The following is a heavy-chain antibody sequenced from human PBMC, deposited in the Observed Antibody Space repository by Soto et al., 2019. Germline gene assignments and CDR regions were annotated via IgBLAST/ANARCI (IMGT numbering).Heavy chain of an antibody. D-gene: IGHD4-4*01. CDR1: NGSISSGDYY. CDR2: IYYSGST. J-gene: IGHJ6*02. CDR3: ARDQGTVGRHYYYGMDV. V-gene: IGHV4-30-4*01. Sequence: QVQLQESGPGLVKPSQTLSLTCTVSNGSISSGDYYWSWIRQPPGQGLEWIGYIYYSGSTYYNPSLKSRLTISVDMSKNQVSLKLSSVTAADTAVYYCARDQGTVGRHYYYGMDVWGQGTTVTVSS.